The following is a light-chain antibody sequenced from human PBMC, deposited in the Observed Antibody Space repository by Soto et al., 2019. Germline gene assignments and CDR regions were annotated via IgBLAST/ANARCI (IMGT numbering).Light chain of an antibody. V-gene: IGKV3-15*01. CDR1: QSIRSL. J-gene: IGKJ5*01. CDR2: GAS. Sequence: ENVLTQSPGTLSLSPGERATLSFRAAQSIRSLLAWYQHKPGQAPRLLIYGASTRATAIPARFTGSGSGTEFTLTISSPQSEDFAVYYCQQYNNWPITFGPGTRLEI. CDR3: QQYNNWPIT.